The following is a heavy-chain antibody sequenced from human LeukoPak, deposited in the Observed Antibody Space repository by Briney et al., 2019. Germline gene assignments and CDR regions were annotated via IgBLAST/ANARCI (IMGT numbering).Heavy chain of an antibody. J-gene: IGHJ4*02. CDR1: GFTFSNYA. CDR3: AKQSAGSAAWYSLHYDF. V-gene: IGHV3-23*01. CDR2: ISVSGGST. D-gene: IGHD6-13*01. Sequence: PGGSLRLSCAASGFTFSNYAMSWVRQAPGKGLEWVSTISVSGGSTYYADSVKGRFTISRDNSKNALYLQMNGLRAEDTAVYFCAKQSAGSAAWYSLHYDFWGQGTLVTVSS.